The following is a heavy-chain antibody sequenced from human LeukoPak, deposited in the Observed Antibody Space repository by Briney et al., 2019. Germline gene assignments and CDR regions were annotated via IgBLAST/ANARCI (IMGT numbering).Heavy chain of an antibody. CDR2: IRQDGGLK. CDR1: GFTFSSYW. D-gene: IGHD1-26*01. Sequence: GGSLRISCTASGFTFSSYWMSWVRQAPGKGLEWVANIRQDGGLKHYVDSVKGRFTISRDNAENSLYLQMNSLRAEDTAVYYCAREIVGAIKSYFDYWGQGTLVTASS. V-gene: IGHV3-7*01. J-gene: IGHJ4*02. CDR3: AREIVGAIKSYFDY.